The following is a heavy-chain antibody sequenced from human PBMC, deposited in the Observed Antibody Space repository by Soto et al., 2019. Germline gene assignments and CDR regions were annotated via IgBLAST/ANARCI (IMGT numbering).Heavy chain of an antibody. V-gene: IGHV4-30-2*01. D-gene: IGHD5-12*01. CDR2: IFDTGKT. J-gene: IGHJ2*01. CDR3: DCLDGYNRYFDL. Sequence: QVQLQESGSGLVKPSQTLSLTCAVSGGSISTGGCSWSWIRLPPGRALEWIGYIFDTGKTYYSASLKSRVTMSVDRAQNQFSLRLESVTAADTAMYFCDCLDGYNRYFDLWGRGTLVTVSS. CDR1: GGSISTGGCS.